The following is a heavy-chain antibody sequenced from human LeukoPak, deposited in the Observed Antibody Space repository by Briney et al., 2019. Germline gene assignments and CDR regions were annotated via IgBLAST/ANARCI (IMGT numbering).Heavy chain of an antibody. Sequence: PSETLSHTCTVSGGSISSYYWSWIRQPAGKGLEWIGRIYTSGSTNYNPSLKSRVTMSVDTSKNQFSLKLSSVTAADTAVYYCARSYYYDSSGYTDDYWGQGTLVTVSS. CDR2: IYTSGST. V-gene: IGHV4-4*07. D-gene: IGHD3-22*01. CDR3: ARSYYYDSSGYTDDY. CDR1: GGSISSYY. J-gene: IGHJ4*02.